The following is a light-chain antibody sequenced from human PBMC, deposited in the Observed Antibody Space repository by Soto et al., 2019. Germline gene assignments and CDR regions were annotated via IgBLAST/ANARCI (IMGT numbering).Light chain of an antibody. V-gene: IGLV1-44*01. Sequence: QSVLTQPPSASGTPGQRVTIYCSGSRSNIGSNAVSWYQQLPGTAPKLLIYNDNQRPSGVPDRFSASKSGTSASLAISGLQSEDEADYYCAAWDDSLNARGVFGGGTKLTVL. CDR2: NDN. CDR1: RSNIGSNA. CDR3: AAWDDSLNARGV. J-gene: IGLJ3*02.